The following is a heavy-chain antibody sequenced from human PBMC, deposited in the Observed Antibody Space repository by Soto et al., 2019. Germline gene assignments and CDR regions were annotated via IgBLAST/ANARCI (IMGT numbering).Heavy chain of an antibody. J-gene: IGHJ2*01. CDR3: AKDLDPTGTKPWYFDL. CDR2: ISWNSGSI. V-gene: IGHV3-9*01. Sequence: EVQLVESGGGLVQPGRSLRLSCAASGFTFDDYAMHWVRQAPGKGLEWVSGISWNSGSIGYADSVKGRFTISRDNAKNSLYLQMNSLRAEDTALYYYAKDLDPTGTKPWYFDLWGRGTLVTVSS. D-gene: IGHD1-7*01. CDR1: GFTFDDYA.